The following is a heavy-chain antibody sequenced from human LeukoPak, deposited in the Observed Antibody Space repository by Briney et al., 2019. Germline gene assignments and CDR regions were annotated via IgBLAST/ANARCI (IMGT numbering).Heavy chain of an antibody. J-gene: IGHJ4*02. CDR2: VYYPGSP. Sequence: PSETLSLTCTISGGSISAIPYYWGWIRQPPGKGLEWIGSVYYPGSPYYSPSLKTRVTISVDKSKNQFSLKLSSVTAADTAVYYCARVVGYYYGSGSYTDFDYWGQGTLVTVSS. V-gene: IGHV4-39*07. CDR3: ARVVGYYYGSGSYTDFDY. CDR1: GGSISAIPYY. D-gene: IGHD3-10*01.